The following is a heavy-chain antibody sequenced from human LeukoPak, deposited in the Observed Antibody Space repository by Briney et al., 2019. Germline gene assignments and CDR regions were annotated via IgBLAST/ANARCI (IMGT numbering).Heavy chain of an antibody. V-gene: IGHV3-21*01. Sequence: GGSLRLSCAASGFTFSTYSMNWVRQAPGKGLEWVSSISSSSSYIYYADSVKGRFTISRDNAKNSLYLQMNSLRAEDTAVYYCARDFEFRAGATTFDYWGQGTLVTVSS. D-gene: IGHD1-26*01. CDR3: ARDFEFRAGATTFDY. CDR2: ISSSSSYI. J-gene: IGHJ4*02. CDR1: GFTFSTYS.